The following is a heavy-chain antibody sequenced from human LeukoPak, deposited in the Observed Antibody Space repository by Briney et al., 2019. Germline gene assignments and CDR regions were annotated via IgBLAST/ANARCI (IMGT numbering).Heavy chain of an antibody. CDR3: ARRPQVARGVDY. D-gene: IGHD5-12*01. CDR2: INHSGST. V-gene: IGHV4-34*01. J-gene: IGHJ4*02. Sequence: SETLSLTCAVYGGSFSGYYWSWIRQPPGKGLEWIGEINHSGSTNYNPSLKSRVTISVDTSKNQFSLKLSSVTAEDTAVYYCARRPQVARGVDYWGQGTLVTVSS. CDR1: GGSFSGYY.